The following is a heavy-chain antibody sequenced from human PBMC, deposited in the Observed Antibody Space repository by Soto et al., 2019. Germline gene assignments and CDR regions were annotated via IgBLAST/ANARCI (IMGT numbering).Heavy chain of an antibody. Sequence: SETLSLTCTVSGGSISSSSYYWGWIRQPPGKGLEWIGSIYYSGSTYYNPSLKSRVTISVDTSKNQFSLKLSSVTAADTAVYYCARGGSPTADDFDYWGQGTLVTVSS. J-gene: IGHJ4*02. CDR1: GGSISSSSYY. D-gene: IGHD5-12*01. CDR2: IYYSGST. V-gene: IGHV4-39*07. CDR3: ARGGSPTADDFDY.